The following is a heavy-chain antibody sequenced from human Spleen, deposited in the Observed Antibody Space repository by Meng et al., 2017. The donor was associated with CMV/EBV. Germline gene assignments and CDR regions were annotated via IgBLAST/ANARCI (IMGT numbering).Heavy chain of an antibody. Sequence: ESLKISCTVSGGSISSYYWGWIRQPPGKGLEWIGNIYYSGNTYYNPSLKSRVTISVDTSKNQFSLKLSSVTAADTAVYYCARRQGYCSGGSCYEYYFDYWGQGALVTVSS. CDR1: GGSISSYY. D-gene: IGHD2-15*01. CDR2: IYYSGNT. V-gene: IGHV4-39*01. CDR3: ARRQGYCSGGSCYEYYFDY. J-gene: IGHJ4*02.